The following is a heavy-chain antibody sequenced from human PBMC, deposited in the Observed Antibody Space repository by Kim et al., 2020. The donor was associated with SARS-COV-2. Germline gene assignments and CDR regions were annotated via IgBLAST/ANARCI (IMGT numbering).Heavy chain of an antibody. CDR3: AKSLYSSGWFYDY. CDR2: IWYDGSNK. D-gene: IGHD6-19*01. V-gene: IGHV3-33*06. Sequence: GGSLRLSCAASGFTFSSYGMHWVRQAPGKGLEWVAVIWYDGSNKYYSDSVKGRFTISRDNSKNTLYLQMNSLRAEDTAVYYCAKSLYSSGWFYDYWGQGTLVTVSS. J-gene: IGHJ4*02. CDR1: GFTFSSYG.